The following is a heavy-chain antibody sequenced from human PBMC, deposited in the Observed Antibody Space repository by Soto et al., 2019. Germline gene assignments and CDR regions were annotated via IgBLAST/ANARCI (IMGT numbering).Heavy chain of an antibody. Sequence: SETLSLTCAVYGGSFSGYYWSWIRQPPGKGLEWIGEINHSGSTNYNPSLKSRVTISVDTSKNQFSLKLSSVTAADTAVYYCARGLWDNYDFWSGYYRYYFDYWGQGTQVTVSS. CDR2: INHSGST. D-gene: IGHD3-3*01. CDR3: ARGLWDNYDFWSGYYRYYFDY. J-gene: IGHJ4*02. CDR1: GGSFSGYY. V-gene: IGHV4-34*01.